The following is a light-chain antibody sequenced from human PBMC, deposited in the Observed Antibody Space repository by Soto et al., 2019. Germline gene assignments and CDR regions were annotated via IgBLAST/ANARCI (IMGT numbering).Light chain of an antibody. CDR1: QDIGNY. Sequence: DIQMTQSPSSLSASVGDRVTIACQANQDIGNYLNWYQQKPGKAPRLLIYDASNLEIGVPSRFSGSGSGTDFTLTISCLQSEDFATYYCQQYYSFPPTFGQGTKVDIK. CDR3: QQYYSFPPT. V-gene: IGKV1-33*01. J-gene: IGKJ1*01. CDR2: DAS.